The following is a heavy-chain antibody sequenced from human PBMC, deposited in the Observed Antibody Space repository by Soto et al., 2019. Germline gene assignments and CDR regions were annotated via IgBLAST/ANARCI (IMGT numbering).Heavy chain of an antibody. D-gene: IGHD6-13*01. V-gene: IGHV4-59*01. CDR2: VYNSGST. CDR1: GGSISSNY. CDR3: ARYRREAVAGYTLDN. Sequence: SETLSLTCTVSGGSISSNYWTWTRQPPGKGLERIGYVYNSGSTNYNPSLKSRVTISEDTSKSQFSLKVNSMTAADTAVYYCARYRREAVAGYTLDNWGQGILVTVSS. J-gene: IGHJ4*02.